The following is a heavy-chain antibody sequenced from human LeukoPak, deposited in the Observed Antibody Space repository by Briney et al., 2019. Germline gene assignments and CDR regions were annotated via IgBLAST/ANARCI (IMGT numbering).Heavy chain of an antibody. J-gene: IGHJ4*02. V-gene: IGHV3-48*04. D-gene: IGHD3-22*01. CDR2: ISSSSSTI. CDR1: GFTFSSYS. CDR3: ASENYYDSSGYYYTPYYFDY. Sequence: GGSLRLSCAASGFTFSSYSMTWVRQAPGKGLEWVSYISSSSSTIYYAGSVKGRFTISSDNAKNSQYLQMNSLRAEDTAVYYCASENYYDSSGYYYTPYYFDYWGQGTLVTVSS.